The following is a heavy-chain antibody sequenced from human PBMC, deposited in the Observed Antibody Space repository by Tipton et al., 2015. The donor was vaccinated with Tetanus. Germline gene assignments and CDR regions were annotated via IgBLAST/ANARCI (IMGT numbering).Heavy chain of an antibody. D-gene: IGHD2-15*01. CDR2: IYYSGST. V-gene: IGHV4-61*01. CDR3: ARGCSGRRYCSGVSCYSSFDY. Sequence: TLSLTCTVSGGSVSSGSYYWSWIRQPPGKGLEWIGYIYYSGSTNYNPSLKSRVTISVDTSKNQFSLKLSPVTAEDTAVYYCARGCSGRRYCSGVSCYSSFDYWGQGTLVTVSS. CDR1: GGSVSSGSYY. J-gene: IGHJ4*02.